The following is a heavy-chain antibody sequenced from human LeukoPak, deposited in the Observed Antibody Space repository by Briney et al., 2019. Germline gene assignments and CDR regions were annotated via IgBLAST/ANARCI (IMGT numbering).Heavy chain of an antibody. Sequence: GGSLRLSCAASGFTFSNYAMSWVRQAPGKGLEWVSAFSPSGGGTYYADSVKGRFSISRDSSKNILYLQMNSLRAEDTAVYYCAKDRCSNGIGCYYYYMDVWGKGTTVTISS. V-gene: IGHV3-23*01. CDR3: AKDRCSNGIGCYYYYMDV. J-gene: IGHJ6*03. D-gene: IGHD2-8*01. CDR2: FSPSGGGT. CDR1: GFTFSNYA.